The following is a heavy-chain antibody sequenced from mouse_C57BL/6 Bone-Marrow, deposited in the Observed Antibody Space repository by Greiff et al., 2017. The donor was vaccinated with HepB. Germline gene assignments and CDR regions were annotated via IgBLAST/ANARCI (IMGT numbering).Heavy chain of an antibody. CDR3: ARGDSNYLY. D-gene: IGHD2-5*01. Sequence: EVQLQQSGPVLVKPGASVKMSCKASGYTFTDYYMNWVKQSHGKSLEWIGVINPYNGGTSYNQKFKGKATLTVDKYSSTAYMELNSLTSEDSAVYYCARGDSNYLYWGQGTLVTVSA. V-gene: IGHV1-19*01. CDR1: GYTFTDYY. CDR2: INPYNGGT. J-gene: IGHJ3*01.